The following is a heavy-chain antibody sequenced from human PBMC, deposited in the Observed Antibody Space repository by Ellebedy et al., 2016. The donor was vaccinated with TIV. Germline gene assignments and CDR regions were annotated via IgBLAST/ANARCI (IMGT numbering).Heavy chain of an antibody. V-gene: IGHV1-2*02. D-gene: IGHD4-23*01. CDR3: ARDPVGVGPAFDV. Sequence: AASVKVSCKASAYSFTDNDIHWVRQAPGQGLEWMGWINPNSGGTHYSQRFQGRVTMTRDTSISTVSMELSGLRSDDTAIYYCARDPVGVGPAFDVWGQGTMVTVSS. CDR1: AYSFTDND. J-gene: IGHJ3*01. CDR2: INPNSGGT.